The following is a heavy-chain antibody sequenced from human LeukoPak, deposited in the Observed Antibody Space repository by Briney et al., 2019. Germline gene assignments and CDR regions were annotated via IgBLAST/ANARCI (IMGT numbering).Heavy chain of an antibody. V-gene: IGHV4-34*01. D-gene: IGHD1-26*01. Sequence: SQTLSLTCAVDGASFSGYYWGWISQPPGKWLGLIGKINHSDSNNYNPSLKSRVTISVDTSKNQFSLKLSSVTAADTAVYYCARRSPGGAADYWGQGTLVTVSS. CDR3: ARRSPGGAADY. CDR1: GASFSGYY. CDR2: INHSDSN. J-gene: IGHJ4*02.